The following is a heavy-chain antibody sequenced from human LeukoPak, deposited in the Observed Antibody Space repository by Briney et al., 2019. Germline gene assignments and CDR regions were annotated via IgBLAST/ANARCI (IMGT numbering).Heavy chain of an antibody. Sequence: GGSLRLSCVASGFTFTDYYMSWIRQAPGKGLEWVSYISSTVITTYYADSVKGRFTISRDNAKNSLYLQMNSLRAEDTAVYYCVRSVYNWNDLEYWGQGTLVTVCS. V-gene: IGHV3-11*01. J-gene: IGHJ4*02. CDR2: ISSTVITT. CDR1: GFTFTDYY. D-gene: IGHD1-20*01. CDR3: VRSVYNWNDLEY.